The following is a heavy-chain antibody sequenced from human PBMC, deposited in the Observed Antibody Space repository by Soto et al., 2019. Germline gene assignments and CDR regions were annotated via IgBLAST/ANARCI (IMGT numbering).Heavy chain of an antibody. J-gene: IGHJ3*02. V-gene: IGHV2-26*01. CDR3: ARDSTQPGIAAAGDDAFDI. CDR2: IFSNDEK. Sequence: QVTLKESGPVLVKPTETLTLTCTVSGFSLSNARMGVSWIRQPPGKALEWLAHIFSNDEKSYSTSLKSRLTISKDTSKSQVVLTMTNMDPVDTATYYCARDSTQPGIAAAGDDAFDIWGQGTMVTVSS. D-gene: IGHD6-13*01. CDR1: GFSLSNARMG.